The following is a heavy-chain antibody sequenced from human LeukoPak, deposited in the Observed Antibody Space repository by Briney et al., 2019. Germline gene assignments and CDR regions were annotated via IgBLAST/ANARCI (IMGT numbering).Heavy chain of an antibody. CDR3: SRGPMQLWLHNGMDV. Sequence: GGSLRLYCTTSGFTFGDHAMSWVHQAPGKGLEWVGYIRSKAYRGTTEYAASVKGRFSISRDDSKGIAYLQMNSLETEDTAVYYCSRGPMQLWLHNGMDVWGQGTTVTVSS. D-gene: IGHD5-18*01. V-gene: IGHV3-49*04. CDR2: IRSKAYRGTT. J-gene: IGHJ6*02. CDR1: GFTFGDHA.